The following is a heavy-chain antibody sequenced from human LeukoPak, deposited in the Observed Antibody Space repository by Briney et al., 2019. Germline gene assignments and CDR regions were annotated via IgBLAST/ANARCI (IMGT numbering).Heavy chain of an antibody. CDR3: ARLPPQYVFFDF. D-gene: IGHD4-11*01. V-gene: IGHV4-34*01. J-gene: IGHJ4*02. CDR1: GGSFSAYY. Sequence: SETLSLTCAVYGGSFSAYYWGWIRQPPGQGLEWIGEINHSGRTNYNPSLKRRVTISVDMSKNQFSLRLSSVTAADTAVYYCARLPPQYVFFDFWGQGTLVTVSS. CDR2: INHSGRT.